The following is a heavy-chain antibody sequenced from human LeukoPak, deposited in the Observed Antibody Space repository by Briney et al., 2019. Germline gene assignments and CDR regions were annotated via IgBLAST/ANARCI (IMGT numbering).Heavy chain of an antibody. Sequence: GGPLRLSCAASGFTLSSYALSWVRLAPGRGLAWVSLFSGGGDITYYADSVKGRFTISRDNSRNTLYLQMNSLRAEDTAVYYCATCPAPYSCFGLQLGYWGQGTLVTVSS. CDR2: FSGGGDIT. V-gene: IGHV3-23*01. J-gene: IGHJ4*02. CDR1: GFTLSSYA. CDR3: ATCPAPYSCFGLQLGY. D-gene: IGHD2-2*01.